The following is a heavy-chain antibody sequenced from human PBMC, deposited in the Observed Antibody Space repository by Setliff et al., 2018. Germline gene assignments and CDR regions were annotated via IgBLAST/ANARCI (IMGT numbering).Heavy chain of an antibody. D-gene: IGHD6-19*01. Sequence: LSLTCTVSGGAISSSIYYWGWIRQPPGKGLEWIGSIYYSGSTYYNPSLKSRVTISVDTSKNQFSLKLSSVTAADTAVYFCAREARYSSAWYSYYYGMDVWGHGTTVTVSS. CDR2: IYYSGST. V-gene: IGHV4-39*07. CDR1: GGAISSSIYY. J-gene: IGHJ6*02. CDR3: AREARYSSAWYSYYYGMDV.